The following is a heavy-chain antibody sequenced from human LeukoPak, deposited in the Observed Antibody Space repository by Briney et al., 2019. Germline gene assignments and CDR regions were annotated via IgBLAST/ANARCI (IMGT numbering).Heavy chain of an antibody. CDR1: GGSISSGGYS. CDR3: ARGQSGYSYGTVDI. D-gene: IGHD5-18*01. J-gene: IGHJ3*02. CDR2: IYHSGST. Sequence: SQTLSLTCAVSGGSISSGGYSWGWIRQPPGKGLEWIGYIYHSGSTYYNPSLKSRVTISVDRSKNQFSLKLSSVTAADTAVYYCARGQSGYSYGTVDIWGQGTMVTVSS. V-gene: IGHV4-30-2*01.